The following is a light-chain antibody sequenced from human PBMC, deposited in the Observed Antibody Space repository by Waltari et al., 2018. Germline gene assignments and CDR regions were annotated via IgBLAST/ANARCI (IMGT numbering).Light chain of an antibody. CDR2: DAS. CDR1: QSVANY. J-gene: IGKJ4*01. Sequence: EIVLTQAPTTLSLSPGERATLSCRASQSVANYLAWYQQKPGHAPRLLIFDASNRATGIPARFSGSGSGTDFTLTISSLEPEDFAVYYCQQRSDWPTFGGGTKVEIK. V-gene: IGKV3-11*01. CDR3: QQRSDWPT.